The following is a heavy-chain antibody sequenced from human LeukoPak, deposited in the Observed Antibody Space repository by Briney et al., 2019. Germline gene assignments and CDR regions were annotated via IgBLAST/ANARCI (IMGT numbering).Heavy chain of an antibody. D-gene: IGHD3-22*01. CDR2: ISGSGGST. CDR1: GFTFSSYA. V-gene: IGHV3-23*01. Sequence: GGSLRLSCAASGFTFSSYAMSWVRQAPGKGLEWVSAISGSGGSTYYADSVKGRFTISRDNSKNTLYLQMNSLRAEDTAVYYCAKDLGRRFSDYYGSSGYNLQHWGQGTLVTVSS. J-gene: IGHJ1*01. CDR3: AKDLGRRFSDYYGSSGYNLQH.